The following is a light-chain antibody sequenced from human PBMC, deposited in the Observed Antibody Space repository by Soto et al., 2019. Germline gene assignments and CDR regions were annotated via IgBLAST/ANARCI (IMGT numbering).Light chain of an antibody. CDR3: TSYTSSTTLDV. CDR2: EVS. Sequence: QSALTQAASVSGCPGQSITISCTGTSSDVGGYNYVSWYQQHPGKAPKLMIYEVSNRPSGVSNRFSGSKSGHTASLTISGLQSEDEADYFCTSYTSSTTLDVFGTGTKVTVL. CDR1: SSDVGGYNY. V-gene: IGLV2-14*01. J-gene: IGLJ1*01.